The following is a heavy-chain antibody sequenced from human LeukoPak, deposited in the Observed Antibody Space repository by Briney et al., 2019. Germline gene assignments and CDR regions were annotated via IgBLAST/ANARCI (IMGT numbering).Heavy chain of an antibody. CDR3: TADTFDSSGYSCDY. D-gene: IGHD3-22*01. V-gene: IGHV3-21*03. CDR2: IFSSSTYI. J-gene: IGHJ4*02. CDR1: GFAFNTYS. Sequence: HPGGSLRLSCAASGFAFNTYSMNWVRQAPGKGLEWVSFIFSSSTYIYYTDSVKGRFTISRDNARNSLYLQMDNLRAEDTAVYYCTADTFDSSGYSCDYWGQGTLVTVSS.